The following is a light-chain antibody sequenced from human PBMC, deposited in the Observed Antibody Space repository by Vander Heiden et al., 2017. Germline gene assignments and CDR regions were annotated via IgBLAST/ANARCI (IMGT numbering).Light chain of an antibody. CDR1: QSISSW. CDR2: KAS. V-gene: IGKV1-5*03. CDR3: QQYNSYLMYT. J-gene: IGKJ2*01. Sequence: DIQMTQSPSTLSASVGDRVTITCRASQSISSWLAWYQQKPGKAPKLLIYKASSLESGVPSRFGGSGSGTEFTLTISSLQPDDFATYYCQQYNSYLMYTFGQGTKLEIK.